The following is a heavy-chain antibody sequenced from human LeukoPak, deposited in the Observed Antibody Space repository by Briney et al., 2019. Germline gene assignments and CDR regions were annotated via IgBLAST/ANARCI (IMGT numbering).Heavy chain of an antibody. CDR3: ARGFYDFWSGLSSSPFDY. J-gene: IGHJ4*02. CDR2: INPNSGGT. CDR1: GYTFTSYG. Sequence: ASVKVSCKASGYTFTSYGISWVRQAPGQGLEWMGWINPNSGGTNYAQKFQGRVTMTRDTSISTAYMELSRLRSDDTAVYYCARGFYDFWSGLSSSPFDYWGQGTLVTVSS. V-gene: IGHV1-2*02. D-gene: IGHD3-3*01.